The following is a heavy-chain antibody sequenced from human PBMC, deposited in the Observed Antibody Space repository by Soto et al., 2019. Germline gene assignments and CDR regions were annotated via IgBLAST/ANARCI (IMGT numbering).Heavy chain of an antibody. CDR2: FGPESCEA. CDR3: ATPTPLPGAIITNLSMDF. D-gene: IGHD3-10*01. V-gene: IGHV1-24*01. CDR1: GQTITSIS. Sequence: KLSCEISGQTITSISIYWAQQAPGKGLEWRGGFGPESCEAIYAQKGHGRATVTADTVTDTADMELSSLKSDDTAVYYCATPTPLPGAIITNLSMDFCGQRTPVTGSS. J-gene: IGHJ6*02.